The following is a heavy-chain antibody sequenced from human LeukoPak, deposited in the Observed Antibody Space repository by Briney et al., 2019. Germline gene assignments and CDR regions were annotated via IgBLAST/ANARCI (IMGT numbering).Heavy chain of an antibody. V-gene: IGHV4-39*01. CDR2: IYYSGST. J-gene: IGHJ5*02. CDR1: GGSISSSSYY. Sequence: SETLSLTCTVSGGSISSSSYYWGWIRQPPGKGLEWIGSIYYSGSTYYNPSLKSRVTISVDTSKNQFSLKLSSVTAADTAVYYCARPHDYGDHNWFDPWGQGTLVTVSS. CDR3: ARPHDYGDHNWFDP. D-gene: IGHD4-17*01.